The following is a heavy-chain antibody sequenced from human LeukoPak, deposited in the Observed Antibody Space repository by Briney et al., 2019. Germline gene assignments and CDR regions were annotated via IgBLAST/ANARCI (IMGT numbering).Heavy chain of an antibody. D-gene: IGHD3-10*01. CDR1: GGSFSGYY. Sequence: SETLSLTCAVYGGSFSGYYWSWIRQPPGKGLEWIGEINHSGSTNYNPSLKSRVTISVDTSKNQFSLKLSSVTAADTAVYYCARLSSRTKYYYGSGSRPNWFDPWGQGTLVTVSS. J-gene: IGHJ5*02. CDR3: ARLSSRTKYYYGSGSRPNWFDP. CDR2: INHSGST. V-gene: IGHV4-34*01.